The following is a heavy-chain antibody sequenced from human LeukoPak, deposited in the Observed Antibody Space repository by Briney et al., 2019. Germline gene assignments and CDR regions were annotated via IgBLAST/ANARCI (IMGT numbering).Heavy chain of an antibody. J-gene: IGHJ5*02. V-gene: IGHV1-18*01. Sequence: ASVKVSCKASGYTFTSYGISWVRQAPGQGLEWMGWISAYNGNTNYAQELQGRVTMTTDTSTSTAYMELRSLRSDDTAVYYCARDPGYCSSTSCYKGWFDPWGQGTLVTVSS. CDR1: GYTFTSYG. CDR2: ISAYNGNT. CDR3: ARDPGYCSSTSCYKGWFDP. D-gene: IGHD2-2*02.